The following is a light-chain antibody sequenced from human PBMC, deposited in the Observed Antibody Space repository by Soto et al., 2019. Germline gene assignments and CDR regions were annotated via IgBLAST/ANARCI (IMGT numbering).Light chain of an antibody. CDR1: SSDVGGYDF. CDR3: PSYAGSDILGV. CDR2: DVT. J-gene: IGLJ3*02. Sequence: QSALAQPRSVSGSPGQSVTLSCTGTSSDVGGYDFVSWYQQYPGKAPKLIIFDVTERTSGVPDRFSGSKSGNSASLTISGLQAEDEADYYCPSYAGSDILGVFGGGTKLTGL. V-gene: IGLV2-11*01.